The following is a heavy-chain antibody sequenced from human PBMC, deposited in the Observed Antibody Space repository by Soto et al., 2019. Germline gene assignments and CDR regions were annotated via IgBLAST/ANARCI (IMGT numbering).Heavy chain of an antibody. CDR1: GGSVSSNSYS. V-gene: IGHV4-39*07. J-gene: IGHJ6*02. Sequence: SSETLSLTCTVSGGSVSSNSYSWGWIRQSPGKGLEWIATIYSTDKTYYNPSLLSRVTISVDRSKNQFSLKLSSVTAADTAVYYCARDQSIGMDVWGQGTTVTVSS. CDR2: IYSTDKT. CDR3: ARDQSIGMDV.